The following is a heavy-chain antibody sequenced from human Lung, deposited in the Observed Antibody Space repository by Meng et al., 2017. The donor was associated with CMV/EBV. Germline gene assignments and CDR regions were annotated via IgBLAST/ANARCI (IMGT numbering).Heavy chain of an antibody. J-gene: IGHJ4*02. CDR2: ISRSDNTK. CDR1: GFTFSPYK. V-gene: IGHV3-48*03. CDR3: ARSYSYGDFDS. D-gene: IGHD5-18*01. Sequence: GESLKISCAASGFTFSPYKMNWVRQAPGKGLEWVSYISRSDNTKDYADSVKGRFTISRDNAKNSLYLHMNSLRADDTAVYYCARSYSYGDFDSWGQGTLVTVSS.